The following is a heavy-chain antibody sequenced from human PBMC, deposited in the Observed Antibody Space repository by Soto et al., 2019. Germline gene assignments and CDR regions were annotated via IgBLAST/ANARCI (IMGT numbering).Heavy chain of an antibody. V-gene: IGHV1-69*13. Sequence: SVKVSCKASGGTFSSYAISWVRQAPGQGLEWMGGIIPIFGTANYAQKFQGRVTITADESTSTAYMELSSLRSEDTAVYYCASRYCSSTSCYRGYYYYGMDVWGQGTTVTVSS. CDR2: IIPIFGTA. CDR1: GGTFSSYA. D-gene: IGHD2-2*02. J-gene: IGHJ6*02. CDR3: ASRYCSSTSCYRGYYYYGMDV.